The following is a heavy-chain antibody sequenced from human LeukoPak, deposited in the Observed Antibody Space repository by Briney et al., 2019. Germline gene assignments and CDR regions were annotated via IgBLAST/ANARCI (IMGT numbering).Heavy chain of an antibody. CDR2: IRDSDGST. D-gene: IGHD4-23*01. CDR3: AKDPYGNSPGAFDI. CDR1: GFSFSYYA. V-gene: IGHV3-23*01. Sequence: PGGSLRLSCKASGFSFSYYAITWVRQAPGKGPEWVSGIRDSDGSTYYADSVKGRFTISRDNAKNTVYLQMNNLRAEDTAVYYCAKDPYGNSPGAFDIWGQGTTVTVSS. J-gene: IGHJ3*02.